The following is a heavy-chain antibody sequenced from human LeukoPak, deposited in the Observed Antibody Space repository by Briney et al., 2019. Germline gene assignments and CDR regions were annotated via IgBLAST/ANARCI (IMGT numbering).Heavy chain of an antibody. Sequence: ASVKVSFKASGYTFTSYAMNWVRQAPGQGLEWMGWINTNTGNPTYAQGFTGRFVFSLDTSVSTAYLQISSLKAEDTAVYYCAREGPMYYYDSSGYYYDYWGQGTLVTVSS. D-gene: IGHD3-22*01. CDR1: GYTFTSYA. CDR3: AREGPMYYYDSSGYYYDY. CDR2: INTNTGNP. J-gene: IGHJ4*02. V-gene: IGHV7-4-1*02.